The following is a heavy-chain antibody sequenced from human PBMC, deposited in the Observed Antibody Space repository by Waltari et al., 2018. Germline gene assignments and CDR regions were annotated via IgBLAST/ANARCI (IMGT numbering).Heavy chain of an antibody. CDR2: FDAEDGET. J-gene: IGHJ2*01. Sequence: QVQLVQSGAEVKKPGASVKVSCKVSGYTLPELSMHWVRQAPGKGLEWMGGFDAEDGETSDAQQVQGRVTMTEDTSTDTAYMELSSLRSEDTAVYYCAAGRWLWDWYFDLWGRGTLVTVSS. V-gene: IGHV1-24*01. CDR3: AAGRWLWDWYFDL. D-gene: IGHD4-17*01. CDR1: GYTLPELS.